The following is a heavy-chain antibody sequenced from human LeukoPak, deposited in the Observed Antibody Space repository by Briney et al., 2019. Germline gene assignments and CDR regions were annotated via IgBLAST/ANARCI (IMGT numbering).Heavy chain of an antibody. CDR1: GVPINSNDYY. CDR3: ARQSSHYYGSGTFRHFDN. J-gene: IGHJ4*02. CDR2: IFYSGST. D-gene: IGHD3-10*01. V-gene: IGHV4-39*01. Sequence: SETLSLTCTVSGVPINSNDYYWGWIRQSPGKGLEWIANIFYSGSTHYNPSLKSRVSISVDTSKNQFSLKLSSVTAADTAIYYCARQSSHYYGSGTFRHFDNWGQGTLVSVSS.